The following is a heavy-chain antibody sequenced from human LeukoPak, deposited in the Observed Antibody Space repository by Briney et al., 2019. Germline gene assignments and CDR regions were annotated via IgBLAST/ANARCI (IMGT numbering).Heavy chain of an antibody. V-gene: IGHV4-39*01. Sequence: SETLSLPCTASGRSFSSSSYYWGWLRHPPGKGLGWSGTSYNSWNTYYYPFLRGQVTISEDTSKNQFSPELTAVPSAATAVYYCARQVDGGRAYGHWGEGTLVTVSS. CDR3: ARQVDGGRAYGH. J-gene: IGHJ4*02. CDR2: SYNSWNT. CDR1: GRSFSSSSYY. D-gene: IGHD4-23*01.